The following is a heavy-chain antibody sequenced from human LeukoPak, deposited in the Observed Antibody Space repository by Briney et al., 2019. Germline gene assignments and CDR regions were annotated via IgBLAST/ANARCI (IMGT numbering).Heavy chain of an antibody. CDR3: ARLIDYYSYYYMDV. CDR1: GGSIGSYY. V-gene: IGHV4-4*09. D-gene: IGHD2-8*01. Sequence: SETLSLTCTVSGGSIGSYYWSWIRQPPGKGLEWIGCIYTSGSTNYNPSLKSRVVISVDRSKNQVSLKVTPATATDTAVYYCARLIDYYSYYYMDVWGTGTSVTVSS. CDR2: IYTSGST. J-gene: IGHJ6*03.